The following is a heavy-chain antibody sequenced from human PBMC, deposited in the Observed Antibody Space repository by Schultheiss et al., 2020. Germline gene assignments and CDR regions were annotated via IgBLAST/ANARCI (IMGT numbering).Heavy chain of an antibody. CDR2: ISDSGST. D-gene: IGHD2-21*01. CDR1: GASFSGYF. J-gene: IGHJ5*02. Sequence: SQTLSLTCAVNGASFSGYFWTWIRQPPWRGLEWIGEISDSGSTHYIPSLKTRVSISKDTAKNHFSLRLSSATAADTAVYYCARGKHGFDPWGQGTLVTVSS. V-gene: IGHV4-34*01. CDR3: ARGKHGFDP.